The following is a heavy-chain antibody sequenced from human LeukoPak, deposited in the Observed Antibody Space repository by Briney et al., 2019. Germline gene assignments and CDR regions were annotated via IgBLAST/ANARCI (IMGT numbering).Heavy chain of an antibody. D-gene: IGHD1-26*01. CDR1: GGSIRSSSYY. CDR3: ARIYSGSYLAWFDP. CDR2: MYYSGTT. V-gene: IGHV4-39*07. Sequence: SETLSLTYSVSGGSIRSSSYYWGWIRQPPRKGLEWIGSMYYSGTTYYNPSLKSRVTISVDTSKNQFSLKLSSVTAADTAVYYCARIYSGSYLAWFDPWGQGTLVTVSS. J-gene: IGHJ5*02.